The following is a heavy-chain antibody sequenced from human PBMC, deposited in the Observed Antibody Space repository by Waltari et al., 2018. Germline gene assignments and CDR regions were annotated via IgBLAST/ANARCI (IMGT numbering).Heavy chain of an antibody. J-gene: IGHJ3*02. CDR3: AHRRSPGHAFDI. Sequence: QITLKESGPTLVKPTQTLTLTCTFSGFSLRTSGVGVGWIRQPPGKALEWLTLIYWNDDKTYSPSLSSRLTITRDTSKNQVVLTMTNLDPVDTATYYCAHRRSPGHAFDIWGQGTKVTVSS. D-gene: IGHD1-1*01. CDR1: GFSLRTSGVG. CDR2: IYWNDDK. V-gene: IGHV2-5*01.